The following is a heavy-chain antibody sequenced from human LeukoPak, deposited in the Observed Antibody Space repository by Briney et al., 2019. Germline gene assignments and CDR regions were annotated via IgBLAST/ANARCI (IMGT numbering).Heavy chain of an antibody. J-gene: IGHJ6*03. V-gene: IGHV4-38-2*01. CDR2: IYHSGTT. CDR3: ARQGGSNSPYYYYYMDV. D-gene: IGHD6-13*01. CDR1: GYSISIGYY. Sequence: PSETLSLTCAVSGYSISIGYYWGWFRQPPGKGPEWIGCIYHSGTTYYNPSLKSRVTISVDTSKNQFSPMISSVTAADTAVYYCARQGGSNSPYYYYYMDVWGKGTTVTVSS.